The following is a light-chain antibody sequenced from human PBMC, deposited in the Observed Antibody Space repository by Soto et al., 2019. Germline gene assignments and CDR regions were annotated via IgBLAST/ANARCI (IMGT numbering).Light chain of an antibody. CDR1: QSFSDY. CDR2: KAS. Sequence: IQLTQSPSTLSASVGDRITITCRASQSFSDYLAWYQQKPGRAPELLIYKASYLQSGVPSRFSGSGSGTEFTLTISSLQPDDFATYYCQQYNIPPWAFGQGTRVEIK. CDR3: QQYNIPPWA. V-gene: IGKV1-5*03. J-gene: IGKJ1*01.